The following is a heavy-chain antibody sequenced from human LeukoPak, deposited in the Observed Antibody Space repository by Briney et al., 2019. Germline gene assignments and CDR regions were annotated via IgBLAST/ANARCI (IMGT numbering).Heavy chain of an antibody. CDR2: ISSSRSAI. J-gene: IGHJ4*02. D-gene: IGHD2-2*02. CDR1: GLTFSSYS. CDR3: ARVKGRVPVAIDY. Sequence: GGSLRLSCATSGLTFSSYSMDWVRQAPGKGLEWVSSISSSRSAIYYADSVKGRFTISSENAKYSLYLQMKSLRAEDLVVDYCARVKGRVPVAIDYWGQGTLVTVSS. V-gene: IGHV3-48*01.